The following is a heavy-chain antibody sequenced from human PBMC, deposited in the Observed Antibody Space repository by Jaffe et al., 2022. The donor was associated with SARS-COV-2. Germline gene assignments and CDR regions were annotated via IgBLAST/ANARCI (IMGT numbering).Heavy chain of an antibody. Sequence: QVQVVQSGAEVKQPGASVKVSCKASGYTVNTYAMHWVRQAPGQGLEWLGWINVGNGNTQYSQKLQGRLTITWDTSATIGYMELSSLRSEDTAVYYCATSLAGSNTWYFDPWGQGSLVTVSS. J-gene: IGHJ5*02. V-gene: IGHV1-3*01. D-gene: IGHD6-13*01. CDR2: INVGNGNT. CDR1: GYTVNTYA. CDR3: ATSLAGSNTWYFDP.